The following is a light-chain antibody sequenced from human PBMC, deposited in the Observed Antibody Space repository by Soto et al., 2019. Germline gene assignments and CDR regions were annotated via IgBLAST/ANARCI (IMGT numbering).Light chain of an antibody. V-gene: IGKV1-17*03. CDR3: LQYNSFPPT. CDR2: AAS. Sequence: DILMTQSPSAMSASVGARVPITCRASQGISNYLVWFQQKPGKVVNRMIYAASSLQSGVPSRFSGSGSGTEFTLTISSLQPEDVATYYCLQYNSFPPTLGGGTKVDI. J-gene: IGKJ4*01. CDR1: QGISNY.